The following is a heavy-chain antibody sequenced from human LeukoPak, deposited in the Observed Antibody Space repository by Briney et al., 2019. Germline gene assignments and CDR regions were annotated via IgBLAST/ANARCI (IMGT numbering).Heavy chain of an antibody. CDR1: GFTVSSSY. CDR2: IYIGGTT. CDR3: ATSVVAAKTYYFDS. Sequence: YPGGSLRLSCAASGFTVSSSYMSWVRQAPGRGLEWVSVIYIGGTTYNADSVKGRFTISRDSSKNMLYLQMYRLRADDTAVYYCATSVVAAKTYYFDSWGQGTLVTVSS. V-gene: IGHV3-53*01. D-gene: IGHD2-15*01. J-gene: IGHJ4*02.